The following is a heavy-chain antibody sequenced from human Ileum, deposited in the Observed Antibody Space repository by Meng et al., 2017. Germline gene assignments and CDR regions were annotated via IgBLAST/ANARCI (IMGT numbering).Heavy chain of an antibody. D-gene: IGHD6-13*01. V-gene: IGHV4-4*07. J-gene: IGHJ3*01. Sequence: QVQLQESRPGLVKTSETLSLTCTVSGDPISNYYWSWIRQTAGKGLEWIGRIHISGSTNYNPSLKSRVTLSVDTSKNQFSLRLSSVTAADTAVYYCARVVAAAAIGGGTFDVWGQGTMVTVSS. CDR2: IHISGST. CDR1: GDPISNYY. CDR3: ARVVAAAAIGGGTFDV.